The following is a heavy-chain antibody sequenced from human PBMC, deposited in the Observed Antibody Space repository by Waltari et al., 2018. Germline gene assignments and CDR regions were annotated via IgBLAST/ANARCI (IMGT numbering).Heavy chain of an antibody. CDR3: ARGALAGRFFDF. D-gene: IGHD6-19*01. CDR1: GSTFNRYV. Sequence: QVLLVESGGGVVQPGRSLRLSCAASGSTFNRYVMQWVRQAPGKGLEWVAVVWYDGINKYYADSVKGRFTISKDNSENTLYLHMNSLRVEDTATYYCARGALAGRFFDFWGQGTPVTVSS. J-gene: IGHJ4*02. V-gene: IGHV3-33*01. CDR2: VWYDGINK.